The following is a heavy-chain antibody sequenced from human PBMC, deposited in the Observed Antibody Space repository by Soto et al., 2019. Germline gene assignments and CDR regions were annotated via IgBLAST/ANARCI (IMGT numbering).Heavy chain of an antibody. CDR3: AKAGYSSSWPHDAFVI. D-gene: IGHD6-13*01. Sequence: GSLRLSCAASGFTFSSYAMSWVRQAPGKGLEWVSAISGSGGSTYYADSVKGRFTISRDNSKNTLYLQMNSLRAEDTAVYYCAKAGYSSSWPHDAFVIWGQGTMVTVSS. V-gene: IGHV3-23*01. J-gene: IGHJ3*02. CDR2: ISGSGGST. CDR1: GFTFSSYA.